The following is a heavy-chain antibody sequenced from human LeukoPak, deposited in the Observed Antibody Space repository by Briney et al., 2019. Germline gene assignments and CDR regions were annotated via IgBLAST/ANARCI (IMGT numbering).Heavy chain of an antibody. Sequence: SETLSLTCTVSGGSISSYYWSWIRQPAGKGLEWIGRFYTSGSTNYNPSLKSRVTMSVDTSKNQFSLKLSSVTAADTAVYYCARGPIDGSYYYYGMDVWGQGTTVTVSS. CDR1: GGSISSYY. D-gene: IGHD2-15*01. V-gene: IGHV4-4*07. CDR2: FYTSGST. J-gene: IGHJ6*02. CDR3: ARGPIDGSYYYYGMDV.